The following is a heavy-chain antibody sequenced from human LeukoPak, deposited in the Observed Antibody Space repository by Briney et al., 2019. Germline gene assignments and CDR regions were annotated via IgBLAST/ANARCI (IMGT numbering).Heavy chain of an antibody. CDR1: GFTFSNYA. D-gene: IGHD3-22*01. V-gene: IGHV3-30*04. CDR3: ARSRVANDSSGYYFKLDY. J-gene: IGHJ4*02. CDR2: ISFDGTKS. Sequence: GGSLRLSCIASGFTFSNYAIHWVRQAPGKGLEWVAVISFDGTKSYYADSVKGRFTISRDNSKYTLFLQMNSLRAEDTAVYYCARSRVANDSSGYYFKLDYWGQGTLVTVSS.